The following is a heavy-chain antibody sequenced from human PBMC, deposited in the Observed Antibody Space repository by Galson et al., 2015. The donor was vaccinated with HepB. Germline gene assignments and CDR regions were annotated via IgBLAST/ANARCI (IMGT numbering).Heavy chain of an antibody. CDR1: GFSLSKARMG. CDR3: ARLTRGIAVAGTWTEFDY. D-gene: IGHD6-19*01. CDR2: IFSNDEK. V-gene: IGHV2-26*01. Sequence: PALVKPTQTLTLTCTVSGFSLSKARMGVSWIRQPPGRALEWLAHIFSNDEKSYSTSLKSRLTISKDTSKSQVVLTMTNMDPVDTATYYYARLTRGIAVAGTWTEFDYWGQGTLVTVSS. J-gene: IGHJ4*02.